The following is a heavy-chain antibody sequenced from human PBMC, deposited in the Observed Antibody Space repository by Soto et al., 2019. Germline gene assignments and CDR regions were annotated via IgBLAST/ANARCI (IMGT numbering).Heavy chain of an antibody. Sequence: SETRSLSGTDSRGSISSSGYCLGWIRQPPGKGLEWIGRIFYSGITYYKSSLKSRVTISVDTSKNQFFLKLSSVTAADTAVYYCASPRGWFDPWGQGTLVT. CDR1: RGSISSSGYC. CDR2: IFYSGIT. D-gene: IGHD3-10*01. CDR3: ASPRGWFDP. J-gene: IGHJ5*02. V-gene: IGHV4-39*01.